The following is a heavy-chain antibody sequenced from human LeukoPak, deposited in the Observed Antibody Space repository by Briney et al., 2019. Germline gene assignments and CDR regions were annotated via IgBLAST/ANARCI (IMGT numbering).Heavy chain of an antibody. CDR3: ARHIDPMEFDY. Sequence: SETLSLTCTVSGGSISSSSYYWGWIRQPPGKGLEWIGSIYYSGSTYYNPSLKSRVTISVDTSKNQFSLKLSSVAAAETAVYYCARHIDPMEFDYWGQGTLVTVSS. V-gene: IGHV4-39*01. J-gene: IGHJ4*02. CDR2: IYYSGST. CDR1: GGSISSSSYY. D-gene: IGHD3-10*01.